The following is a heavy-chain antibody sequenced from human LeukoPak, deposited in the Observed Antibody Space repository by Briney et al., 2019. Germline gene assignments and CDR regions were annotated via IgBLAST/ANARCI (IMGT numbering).Heavy chain of an antibody. CDR1: GFTFINYW. Sequence: GGSLRLSCAASGFTFINYWMHWVRQAPGKGLVWVSRINGVGTTISYADSVKGRFTISRDNSKNTLYLQMNSLRAEDTAVYYCAKGKPAAIFGYWGQGTLVTVSS. CDR2: INGVGTTI. V-gene: IGHV3-74*01. CDR3: AKGKPAAIFGY. D-gene: IGHD2-2*02. J-gene: IGHJ4*02.